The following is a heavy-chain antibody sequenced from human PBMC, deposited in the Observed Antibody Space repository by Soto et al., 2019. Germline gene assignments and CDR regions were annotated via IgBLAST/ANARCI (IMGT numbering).Heavy chain of an antibody. V-gene: IGHV1-18*04. CDR2: ISPYNGHT. Sequence: QAQVVQSGDEVKKPGASVKVSCKASGYIFTGYGISWVRQAPGQGLEWVGWISPYNGHTEFAQRLQGRLTLTTDTSTSKAFMELSNLRSDDTAVYYCARGGSGYHTGRGFAGTMDVWGQGTTVTVSS. CDR1: GYIFTGYG. D-gene: IGHD3-22*01. J-gene: IGHJ6*02. CDR3: ARGGSGYHTGRGFAGTMDV.